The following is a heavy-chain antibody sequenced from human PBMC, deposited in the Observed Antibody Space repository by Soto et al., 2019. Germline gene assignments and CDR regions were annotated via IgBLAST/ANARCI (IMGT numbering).Heavy chain of an antibody. J-gene: IGHJ4*02. CDR3: ARTPRILRIALDY. V-gene: IGHV4-4*02. CDR1: GGSISSSNW. Sequence: PSETLSLTCAVSGGSISSSNWWSWVRQPPGKGLEWIGEIYHSGSTNYNPSLKSRVTISVDKSKNQFSLKLSSVTAADTAVYYCARTPRILRIALDYWGQGTLVTVSS. CDR2: IYHSGST. D-gene: IGHD3-3*02.